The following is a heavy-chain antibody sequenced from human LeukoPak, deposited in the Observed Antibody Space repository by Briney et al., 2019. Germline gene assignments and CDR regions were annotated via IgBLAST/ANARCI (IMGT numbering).Heavy chain of an antibody. J-gene: IGHJ2*01. CDR3: TRAITIGGITIPFDL. CDR1: GFTFSNYW. CDR2: IKQDGSEQ. V-gene: IGHV3-7*01. D-gene: IGHD3-3*01. Sequence: GGSLRLSCAASGFTFSNYWMSWVRQAPGKGPEWVANIKQDGSEQKYVDSLRGRFTISRDNAKNSLFLQVNSLRVEDTAVYYCTRAITIGGITIPFDLWGRGTLVTVSS.